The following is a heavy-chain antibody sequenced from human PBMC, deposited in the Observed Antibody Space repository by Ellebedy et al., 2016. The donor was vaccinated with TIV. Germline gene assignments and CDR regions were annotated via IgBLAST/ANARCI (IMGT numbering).Heavy chain of an antibody. Sequence: GESLKISCAASGFTFSSYAMHWVRQAPGKGLEWVAVISYDGSNKYYADSVKGRFTISRDNAKNSLYLQMNSLRAEDTAVYYCARVYGVVVDIWGQGTMVTVSS. J-gene: IGHJ3*02. D-gene: IGHD2-21*01. CDR3: ARVYGVVVDI. CDR1: GFTFSSYA. CDR2: ISYDGSNK. V-gene: IGHV3-30-3*01.